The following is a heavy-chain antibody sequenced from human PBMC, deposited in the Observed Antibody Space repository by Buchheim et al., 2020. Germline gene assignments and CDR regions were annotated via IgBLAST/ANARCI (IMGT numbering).Heavy chain of an antibody. J-gene: IGHJ6*02. CDR2: ISSSGSTI. CDR3: ARAIGPTVLRFLEWPNYYGMDV. V-gene: IGHV3-11*01. Sequence: QVQLVESGGGVVQPGRSLRLSCAASGFTFSDYYMSWIRQAPGKGLEWVSYISSSGSTIYYADSVKGRFTISRDNAKNSLYLQMNSLRAEDTAVYYCARAIGPTVLRFLEWPNYYGMDVWGQGTT. D-gene: IGHD3-3*01. CDR1: GFTFSDYY.